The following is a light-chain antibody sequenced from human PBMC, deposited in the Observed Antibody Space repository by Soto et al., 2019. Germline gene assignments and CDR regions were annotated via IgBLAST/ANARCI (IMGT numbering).Light chain of an antibody. CDR2: EVS. J-gene: IGLJ1*01. CDR1: SSDVGGYNY. CDR3: SSYAGSNNFV. V-gene: IGLV2-8*01. Sequence: QSVLTQPPSASGSPGQSVTISCTGTSSDVGGYNYVSWYQQHPGKAPELMIYEVSMRPSGVPDRFSGSKSGNTASLTVSGLQAEDEADYYCSSYAGSNNFVFGTGTKVTVL.